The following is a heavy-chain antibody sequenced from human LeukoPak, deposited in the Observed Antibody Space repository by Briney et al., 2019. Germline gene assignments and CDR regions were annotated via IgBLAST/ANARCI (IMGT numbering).Heavy chain of an antibody. D-gene: IGHD3-3*01. Sequence: GGSLRLSCAASGFTFSSYAMSWVRQAPGKGLEWVSAISGSGGSTYYADSVKGRFTISRDNSKNTLYLQINSLRAEDTAVYYCAKDGAKLEWLLYGYYFDYWGQGTLVTVSS. CDR1: GFTFSSYA. V-gene: IGHV3-23*01. CDR2: ISGSGGST. CDR3: AKDGAKLEWLLYGYYFDY. J-gene: IGHJ4*02.